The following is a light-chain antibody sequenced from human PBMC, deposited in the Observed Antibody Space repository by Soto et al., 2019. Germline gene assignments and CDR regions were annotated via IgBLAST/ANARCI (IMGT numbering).Light chain of an antibody. J-gene: IGKJ1*01. CDR1: QSVLYSSNNKNY. V-gene: IGKV4-1*01. Sequence: EIVLTQSPGTLSLSPGGRATLSCRASQSVLYSSNNKNYLAWYQQKPGQPPKLLIYWASTRESGVPDRFSGSGSGTDFTLTISSLQAEDVAVYYCQQYYSTLTWTFGQGTKVEIK. CDR2: WAS. CDR3: QQYYSTLTWT.